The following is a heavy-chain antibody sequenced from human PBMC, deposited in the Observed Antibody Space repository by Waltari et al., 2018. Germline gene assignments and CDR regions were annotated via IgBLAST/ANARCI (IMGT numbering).Heavy chain of an antibody. D-gene: IGHD3-16*01. J-gene: IGHJ4*02. CDR3: ATEGANSEFHY. V-gene: IGHV1-2*06. Sequence: QVQLVQSGADVKKSGASVKVSCRTSGYAFLGYFIHWVRQAPGQGLEWVGRINPNRGATNYPQKFQDRVTISRDTSIRTVYMDLTRLTPDDTAIYYCATEGANSEFHYWGQGTLVNVSS. CDR1: GYAFLGYF. CDR2: INPNRGAT.